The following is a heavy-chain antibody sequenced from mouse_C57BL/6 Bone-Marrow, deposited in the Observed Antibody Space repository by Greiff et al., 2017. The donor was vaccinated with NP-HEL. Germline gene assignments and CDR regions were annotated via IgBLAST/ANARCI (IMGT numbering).Heavy chain of an antibody. V-gene: IGHV5-6*01. CDR3: ASPYFDV. Sequence: EVQLVESGGDLVKPGGSLKLSCAASGFTFSSYGMSWVRQTPDKRLEWVATISSGGSYTYYPDSVKGRFTISRDNAKNTLYLQMSSLKSEDTAMYYCASPYFDVWGKGTTVTVSS. CDR1: GFTFSSYG. CDR2: ISSGGSYT. J-gene: IGHJ1*03.